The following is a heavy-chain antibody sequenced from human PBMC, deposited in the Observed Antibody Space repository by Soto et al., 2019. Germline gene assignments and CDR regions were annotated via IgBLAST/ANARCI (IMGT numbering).Heavy chain of an antibody. CDR3: ARGLTGTTLANGMDV. Sequence: QVQLVQSGAEVKKPGSSVKVSCKASGGTFSSYAISWVRQAPGQGLEWMGGFIPIFGTTDYAQKFEGRVTITADESTSTAYMELSSLRSEDTAVYYCARGLTGTTLANGMDVWGQGTTVTVSS. CDR1: GGTFSSYA. V-gene: IGHV1-69*12. D-gene: IGHD1-7*01. CDR2: FIPIFGTT. J-gene: IGHJ6*02.